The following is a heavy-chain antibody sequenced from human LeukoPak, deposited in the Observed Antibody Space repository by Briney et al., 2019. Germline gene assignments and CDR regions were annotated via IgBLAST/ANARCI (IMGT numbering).Heavy chain of an antibody. D-gene: IGHD2-2*01. Sequence: GGSLRLSCEASGFTFSNYFMTWVRQAPGKGLEGVANINQDGSENYYVDFVKGRFTISRDNARNSLYLQMNSLRAEDTAVYYCARAYLIDHWGQGTLVTVSS. CDR3: ARAYLIDH. CDR1: GFTFSNYF. CDR2: INQDGSEN. V-gene: IGHV3-7*03. J-gene: IGHJ4*02.